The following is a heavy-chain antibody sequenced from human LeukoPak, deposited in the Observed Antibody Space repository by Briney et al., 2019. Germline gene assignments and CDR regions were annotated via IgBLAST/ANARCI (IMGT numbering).Heavy chain of an antibody. D-gene: IGHD2-2*03. CDR1: GGSISSGGYS. Sequence: SQTLSLTCAVSGGSISSGGYSWSWIRQPPGKGLEWIGYIYHSGSTYYNPSLKSRVTISVDRSKNQFSLKLSSVTAAATAVYYCARAPNGYCSSTSCDDAFDIWGQGTMVTVSS. J-gene: IGHJ3*02. CDR3: ARAPNGYCSSTSCDDAFDI. V-gene: IGHV4-30-2*01. CDR2: IYHSGST.